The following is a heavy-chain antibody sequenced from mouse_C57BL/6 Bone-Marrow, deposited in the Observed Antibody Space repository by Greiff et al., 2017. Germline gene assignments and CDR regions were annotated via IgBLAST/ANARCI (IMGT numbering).Heavy chain of an antibody. V-gene: IGHV5-15*01. CDR2: ISNLAYSI. CDR3: ARRSFTTVVGDWYFDV. J-gene: IGHJ1*03. Sequence: EVQVVESGGGLVQPGGSLKLSCAASGFTFSDYGMAWVRQAPRKGPEWVAFISNLAYSIYYADTVTGRFTISRENAKNTLYLEMSSLRSEDTAMYYCARRSFTTVVGDWYFDVWGTGTTVTVSS. CDR1: GFTFSDYG. D-gene: IGHD1-1*01.